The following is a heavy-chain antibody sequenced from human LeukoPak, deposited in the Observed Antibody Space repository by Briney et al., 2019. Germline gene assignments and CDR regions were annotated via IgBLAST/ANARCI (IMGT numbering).Heavy chain of an antibody. CDR1: GYSISSGYY. Sequence: PSETLSLTCTVSGYSISSGYYWGWIRQPPGKGLEWIGSIYHSGSTYYNPSLKSRVTISVDTSKNQFSLKLSSVTAADTAVYYCARGSFSSPPDMVRGAHTQRYYFDYWGQGTLVTVSS. CDR3: ARGSFSSPPDMVRGAHTQRYYFDY. CDR2: IYHSGST. J-gene: IGHJ4*02. D-gene: IGHD3-10*01. V-gene: IGHV4-38-2*02.